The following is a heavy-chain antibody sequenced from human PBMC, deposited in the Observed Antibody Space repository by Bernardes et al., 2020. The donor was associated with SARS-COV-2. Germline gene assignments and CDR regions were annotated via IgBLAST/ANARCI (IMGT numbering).Heavy chain of an antibody. D-gene: IGHD3-22*01. V-gene: IGHV3-30-3*01. CDR3: ATPRSSHYYDSSGLIDY. CDR2: ISYDGSNK. Sequence: AVISYDGSNKYYADSVKGRFTISRDNSKNTLYLQMNSLRAEDTAVYYCATPRSSHYYDSSGLIDYWGQGTLVTVSS. J-gene: IGHJ4*02.